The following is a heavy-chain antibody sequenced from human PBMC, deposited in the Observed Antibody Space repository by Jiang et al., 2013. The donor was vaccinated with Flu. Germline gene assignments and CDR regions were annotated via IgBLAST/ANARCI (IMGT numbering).Heavy chain of an antibody. D-gene: IGHD2-21*02. Sequence: SGSGLVKPWETLSLTCAVSGVSMGKNDWWSWVRQTPGKGLEWLGQIYLRNGGTTYNPPSRVESSYPQTGREISSPCKLNSVTAADTAVYHCVRNGDFSLKDWGQGVLVTVSS. V-gene: IGHV4-4*02. CDR3: VRNGDFSLKD. CDR2: IYLRNGGT. CDR1: GVSMGKNDW. J-gene: IGHJ4*02.